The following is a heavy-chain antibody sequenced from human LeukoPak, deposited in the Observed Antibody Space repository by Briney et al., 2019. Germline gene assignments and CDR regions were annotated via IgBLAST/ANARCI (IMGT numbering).Heavy chain of an antibody. J-gene: IGHJ5*02. CDR1: GLSFSVFW. Sequence: GGSLRLSCAASGLSFSVFWMTWVRHAPGKGLEWVANINPDGHEKNYVDSLKGRFTISRDNVKNLVFLQIDSLRVDDTAVYYCARNLAVNCFAPWGQGTLVTVSS. CDR2: INPDGHEK. CDR3: ARNLAVNCFAP. D-gene: IGHD3-16*01. V-gene: IGHV3-7*01.